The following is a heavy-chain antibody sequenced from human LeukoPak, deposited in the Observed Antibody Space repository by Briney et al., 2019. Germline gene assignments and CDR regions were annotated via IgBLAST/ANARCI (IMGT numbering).Heavy chain of an antibody. J-gene: IGHJ6*03. CDR2: TYYRSKWYN. Sequence: SQTLSLTCAITGDNVSSNSAAWNWIRQSPSRGLEWLGRTYYRSKWYNDYAVSVKSRITINPDTSKNQFSLQLNSVTPEDTAVYYCARALRYPSLYYYYYYMDVWGKGTTLTVSS. D-gene: IGHD3-9*01. CDR3: ARALRYPSLYYYYYYMDV. CDR1: GDNVSSNSAA. V-gene: IGHV6-1*01.